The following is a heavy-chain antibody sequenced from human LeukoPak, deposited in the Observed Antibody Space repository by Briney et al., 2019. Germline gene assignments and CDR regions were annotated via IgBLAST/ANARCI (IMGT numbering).Heavy chain of an antibody. CDR1: GFTFSSYS. D-gene: IGHD3-10*01. V-gene: IGHV3-21*01. CDR2: ISSSSSYI. J-gene: IGHJ4*02. Sequence: GGSLRLSCAASGFTFSSYSMNWVRQAPGKGLEWVSSISSSSSYIYYADSVKGRFTISRDNAKNSLYLQMNSLRAEDTAVYYCARDLSITMVRGVLPYYFDYWGQGTLVTVSS. CDR3: ARDLSITMVRGVLPYYFDY.